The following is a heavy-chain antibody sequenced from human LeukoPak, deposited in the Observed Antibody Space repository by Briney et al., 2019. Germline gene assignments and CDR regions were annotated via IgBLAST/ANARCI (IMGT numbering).Heavy chain of an antibody. Sequence: GGSLRLSCAASGFTFSSYWMHWVRQAPGKGLVWVSRINGDGSSTTYVDSVMGRFTISRDNAKNTLYLQMNSVRAEDTAVYYCARGNIAAAGIHHWGQGTLVIVSS. V-gene: IGHV3-74*01. CDR3: ARGNIAAAGIHH. J-gene: IGHJ1*01. D-gene: IGHD6-13*01. CDR1: GFTFSSYW. CDR2: INGDGSST.